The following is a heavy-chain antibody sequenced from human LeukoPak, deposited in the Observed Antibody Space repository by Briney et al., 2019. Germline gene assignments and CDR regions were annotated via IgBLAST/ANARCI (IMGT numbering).Heavy chain of an antibody. Sequence: PGASLKISCKASGYSFGTWWIGWVRQMPGKGLEWMGIIYPGDSDTRYSPSFEGQVTISADKSISTAYLQWGSLKASDTAIYYCARAVAGLSNAFDIWGQGTMVTVSS. V-gene: IGHV5-51*01. CDR1: GYSFGTWW. CDR3: ARAVAGLSNAFDI. J-gene: IGHJ3*02. CDR2: IYPGDSDT. D-gene: IGHD6-19*01.